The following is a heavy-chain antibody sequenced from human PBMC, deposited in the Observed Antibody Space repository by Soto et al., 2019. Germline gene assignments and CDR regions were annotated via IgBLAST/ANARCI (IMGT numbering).Heavy chain of an antibody. J-gene: IGHJ4*02. CDR1: GYTFTNYV. V-gene: IGHV1-18*01. CDR2: FSPLKGNT. D-gene: IGHD5-12*01. CDR3: ARSGEHPCGF. Sequence: ASVKVSCKASGYTFTNYVIHWVRQAPGQGLEWMGWFSPLKGNTNYAQKVQGRVSVTTDTSTNTVYMELTGLRYDDTAVYYCARSGEHPCGFWGQGTLVTVSS.